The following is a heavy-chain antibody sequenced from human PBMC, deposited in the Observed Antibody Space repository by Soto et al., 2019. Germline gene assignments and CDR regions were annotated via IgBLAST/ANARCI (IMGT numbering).Heavy chain of an antibody. CDR3: AREFQYCISTSCYLDAFDI. D-gene: IGHD2-2*01. CDR1: GGSFSPNY. Sequence: SETLSLTCTVSGGSFSPNYWSWIRQPPGRGLEWVGYIYYSGSTSYNPSLKSRVTISVDTSKNQFSLKLSSVTAADTAVYYCAREFQYCISTSCYLDAFDIWGQGTMVTVSS. V-gene: IGHV4-59*12. J-gene: IGHJ3*02. CDR2: IYYSGST.